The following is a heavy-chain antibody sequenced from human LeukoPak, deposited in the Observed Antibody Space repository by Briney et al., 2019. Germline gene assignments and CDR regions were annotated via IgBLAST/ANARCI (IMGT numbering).Heavy chain of an antibody. CDR1: GGSISSYY. Sequence: SETLSLTCTVSGGSISSYYWSWIRQPPGKRLEWIGYIDDSGSTNYNPSLKSRVTISVDTSKNQFSLKLSSVTAADTAVYYCARFYGPRYFDLWGRGTLVTVSS. J-gene: IGHJ2*01. V-gene: IGHV4-59*01. D-gene: IGHD4-17*01. CDR3: ARFYGPRYFDL. CDR2: IDDSGST.